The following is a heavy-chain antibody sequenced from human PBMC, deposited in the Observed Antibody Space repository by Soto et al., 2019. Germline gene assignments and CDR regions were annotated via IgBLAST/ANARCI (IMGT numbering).Heavy chain of an antibody. V-gene: IGHV4-4*07. CDR3: ASALLDYGDYDVDN. J-gene: IGHJ4*02. Sequence: QVQLQESGPGLVKPSETLSLTCTVSGGSIGSYYWIWLRQSAGKGMEWIGRIFISGSTNYNPSLESRVTMSVDTSKNQFSLKLSSVTAADTAVYYCASALLDYGDYDVDNWGQGTLVTVYS. D-gene: IGHD4-17*01. CDR2: IFISGST. CDR1: GGSIGSYY.